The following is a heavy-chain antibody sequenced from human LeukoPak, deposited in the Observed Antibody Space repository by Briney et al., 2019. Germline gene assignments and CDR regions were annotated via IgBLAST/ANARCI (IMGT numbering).Heavy chain of an antibody. D-gene: IGHD4-23*01. V-gene: IGHV1-18*01. J-gene: IGHJ4*02. Sequence: ASVKVSCKTSGYTFISYGISWVRQAPGQGLEWMGWISGYNGNTNYARKLQGRVTMTTDTSTSTAYMELRSLRYDDTAVYYCARSDYGGFGDYWGQGTLVTVSS. CDR2: ISGYNGNT. CDR3: ARSDYGGFGDY. CDR1: GYTFISYG.